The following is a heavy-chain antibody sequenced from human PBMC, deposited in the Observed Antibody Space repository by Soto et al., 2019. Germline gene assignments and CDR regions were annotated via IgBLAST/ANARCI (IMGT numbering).Heavy chain of an antibody. CDR2: ISSSSSYI. CDR3: ARDPRERGYSYGPRGYYYYYMDV. V-gene: IGHV3-21*01. Sequence: GGSLRLSCAASGFTFSSYSMNWVRQAPGKGLEWVSSISSSSSYIYYADSVKGRFTISRDNAKNSLYLQMNSLRAEDTAVYYCARDPRERGYSYGPRGYYYYYMDVWGKGTTVTVSS. CDR1: GFTFSSYS. J-gene: IGHJ6*03. D-gene: IGHD5-18*01.